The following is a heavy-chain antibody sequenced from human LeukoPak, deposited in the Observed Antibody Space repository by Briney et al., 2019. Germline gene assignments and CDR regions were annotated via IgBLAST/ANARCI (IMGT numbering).Heavy chain of an antibody. J-gene: IGHJ4*02. CDR2: INHSGST. CDR1: GGSFSGYY. D-gene: IGHD3-10*01. V-gene: IGHV4-34*01. CDR3: ASLWFGEPY. Sequence: PSETLSLTCAVYGGSFSGYYWSWIRQPPGKGLEWIGEINHSGSTNYNPSLKSRVTISVDKSKNQFSLKLSSVTAADTAVYYCASLWFGEPYWGQGTLVTVSS.